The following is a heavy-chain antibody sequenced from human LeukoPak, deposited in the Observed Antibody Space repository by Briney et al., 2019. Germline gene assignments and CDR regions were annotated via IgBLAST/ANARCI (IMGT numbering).Heavy chain of an antibody. CDR3: ALVVATTPYYYGMDV. D-gene: IGHD2-15*01. CDR1: GFTFSSYG. CDR2: IAYDGSNK. V-gene: IGHV3-30*03. J-gene: IGHJ6*02. Sequence: GGSLRLSCAASGFTFSSYGMHWVRQAPGKGLEGVAVIAYDGSNKYYADTVKGRFTISRDNSKNTLYLQMNSLRAEDTAVYYCALVVATTPYYYGMDVWGQGTTVTVSS.